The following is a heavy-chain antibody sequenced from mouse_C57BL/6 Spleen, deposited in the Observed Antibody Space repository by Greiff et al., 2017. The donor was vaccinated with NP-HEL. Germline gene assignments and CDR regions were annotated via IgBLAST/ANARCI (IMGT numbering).Heavy chain of an antibody. J-gene: IGHJ4*01. CDR3: ASGDGSWAMDY. CDR2: IRNKANGYTT. CDR1: GFTFTDYY. D-gene: IGHD1-1*01. V-gene: IGHV7-3*01. Sequence: DVHLVESGGGLVQPGGSLSLSCAASGFTFTDYYMSWVRQPPGKALEWLGFIRNKANGYTTEYSASVKGRFTISRDNSQSILYLQMNALRAEDSATYYCASGDGSWAMDYWGQGTSVTVSS.